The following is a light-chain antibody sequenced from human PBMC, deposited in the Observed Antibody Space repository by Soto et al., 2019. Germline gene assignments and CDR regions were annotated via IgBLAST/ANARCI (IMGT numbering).Light chain of an antibody. CDR1: QSVSYH. J-gene: IGKJ4*01. V-gene: IGKV3-20*01. CDR3: QQYGSSRLT. CDR2: GAS. Sequence: ENVLTQSPATLSLSPWSRSAPVGRASQSVSYHLAWYQQKPGKAPRLLIYGASSRATGIPERFSGSGSGTDFTLTISRLEPEDFAVYYCQQYGSSRLTFGGGTKVDIK.